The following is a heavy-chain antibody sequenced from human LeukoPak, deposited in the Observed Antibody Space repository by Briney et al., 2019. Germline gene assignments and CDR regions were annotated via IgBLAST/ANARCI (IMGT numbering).Heavy chain of an antibody. D-gene: IGHD4-11*01. Sequence: GGSLRLSCAASGFTVITNDMTWVRQAPGKGLEWVSVLYSDGNTKYADSVQGRFTISRDNSKNTLYLQMNSLRAEDTAVYYCAKRRDSNYGYWGQGTLVTVSS. V-gene: IGHV3-53*01. CDR2: LYSDGNT. CDR3: AKRRDSNYGY. J-gene: IGHJ4*02. CDR1: GFTVITND.